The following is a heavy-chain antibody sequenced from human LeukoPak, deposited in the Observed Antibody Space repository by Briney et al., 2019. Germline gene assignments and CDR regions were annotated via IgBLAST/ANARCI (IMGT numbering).Heavy chain of an antibody. Sequence: GGSLRLSCLASGFAFSAYEMNWVRQAPGKGLEWVSYIAGSDTTTYYADSVKGRFTIFRDNAKNSLYLQMSSLRAEDTALYYCTTLGYHLDSWGQGTLVTVSS. CDR2: IAGSDTTT. V-gene: IGHV3-48*03. D-gene: IGHD3-22*01. CDR1: GFAFSAYE. J-gene: IGHJ4*02. CDR3: TTLGYHLDS.